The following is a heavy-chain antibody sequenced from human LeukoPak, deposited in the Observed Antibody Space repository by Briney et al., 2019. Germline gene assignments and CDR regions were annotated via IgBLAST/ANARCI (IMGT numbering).Heavy chain of an antibody. CDR1: GFSFSTHG. Sequence: PGGSLRLSCAASGFSFSTHGMHWVRQAPGKGLEWVAVIWHDGRSIYNEDSVKGRFTISRDTSENTVYLQMNSLRAEDTAVYYCAKGFSTLWVNYFDDWGQGTPVTVSS. CDR2: IWHDGRSI. V-gene: IGHV3-33*06. J-gene: IGHJ4*02. CDR3: AKGFSTLWVNYFDD. D-gene: IGHD2-21*01.